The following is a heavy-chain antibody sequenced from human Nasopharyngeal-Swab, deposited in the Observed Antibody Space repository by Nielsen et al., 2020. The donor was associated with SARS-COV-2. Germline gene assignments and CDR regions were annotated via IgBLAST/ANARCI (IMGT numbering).Heavy chain of an antibody. CDR2: IKQDGSEK. D-gene: IGHD6-13*01. V-gene: IGHV3-7*01. Sequence: GESLKISCAASGFTFSSYWMSWVRQAPGKGLEWVANIKQDGSEKYYVDSVKGRFTISRDNAKNSLYLQMNSLRAEDTAVYYCARLGGSSWCFDYWGQGTLVTVSS. J-gene: IGHJ4*02. CDR1: GFTFSSYW. CDR3: ARLGGSSWCFDY.